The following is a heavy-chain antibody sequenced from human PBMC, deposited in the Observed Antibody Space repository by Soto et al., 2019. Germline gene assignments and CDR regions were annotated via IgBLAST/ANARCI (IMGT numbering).Heavy chain of an antibody. CDR1: GGSISSYY. CDR2: IYYSGST. D-gene: IGHD3-10*01. V-gene: IGHV4-59*01. J-gene: IGHJ3*02. CDR3: ARDQGFWSGYKGSGSYYEVDAFDI. Sequence: QVQLQESGPGLVKPSETLSLTCTVSGGSISSYYWSWIRQPPGKGLEWIGYIYYSGSTNYNPSLESRVTISVDTSKNQFSLKLSSVTAADTAVYYCARDQGFWSGYKGSGSYYEVDAFDIWGQGTMVTVSS.